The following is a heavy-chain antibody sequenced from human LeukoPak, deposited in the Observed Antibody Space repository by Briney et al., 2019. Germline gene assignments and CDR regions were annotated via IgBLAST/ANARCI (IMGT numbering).Heavy chain of an antibody. D-gene: IGHD6-13*01. Sequence: GGSLRLSCAASGFTFDEYATHWVRQAPGKGLEWVSGISWNSGLIDYADSVKGRFTISRDNAKNSLYLQMNSLRAEDTAVYYCAKVLEAEGSPPLDYWGQGTLVTVSS. CDR3: AKVLEAEGSPPLDY. CDR2: ISWNSGLI. V-gene: IGHV3-9*01. CDR1: GFTFDEYA. J-gene: IGHJ4*02.